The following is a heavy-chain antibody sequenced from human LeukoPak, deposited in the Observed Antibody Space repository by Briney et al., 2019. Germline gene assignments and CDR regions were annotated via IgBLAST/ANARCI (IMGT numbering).Heavy chain of an antibody. J-gene: IGHJ4*02. CDR2: FSGSGSST. D-gene: IGHD3-16*01. V-gene: IGHV3-23*01. Sequence: PGGSLRLSCAASGFTFRNFGMSWVRQAPGKGLEWVSSFSGSGSSTYYADSVKGRFSVSRDNSKNTLYLQMNSLRAEDTAVYYCAKGRVADNGSTFNDYWGQGILVTVSS. CDR3: AKGRVADNGSTFNDY. CDR1: GFTFRNFG.